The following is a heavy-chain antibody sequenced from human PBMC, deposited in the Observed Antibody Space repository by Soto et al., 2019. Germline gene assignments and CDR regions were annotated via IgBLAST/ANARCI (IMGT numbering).Heavy chain of an antibody. Sequence: QMQLVQSGPEVKKPGTSVKVSCKASGFTFTSSAVQWVRQARGQRLEWIGWIVVGSGNTNYAQKFQERVTITRDMSTSTAYMERSSLRTEDTAVYYCAAEGGATECWSWFDPWGKGTLVTVSS. CDR2: IVVGSGNT. CDR1: GFTFTSSA. CDR3: AAEGGATECWSWFDP. D-gene: IGHD1-26*01. J-gene: IGHJ5*02. V-gene: IGHV1-58*01.